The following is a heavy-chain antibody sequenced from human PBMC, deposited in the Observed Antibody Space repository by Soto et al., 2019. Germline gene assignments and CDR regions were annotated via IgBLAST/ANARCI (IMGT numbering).Heavy chain of an antibody. D-gene: IGHD1-26*01. CDR1: GGSFSGYY. V-gene: IGHV4-34*01. CDR2: INHSGGT. J-gene: IGHJ4*02. Sequence: SGTLSLTCAVSGGSFSGYYWSWIRLPPVKGLEWIGEINHSGGTNYNPSLKSRVTISVDTSKNQFSLKLSCVTAAAAAVYFCARVHRLVGATTPNVDYWGQGTLVTAAS. CDR3: ARVHRLVGATTPNVDY.